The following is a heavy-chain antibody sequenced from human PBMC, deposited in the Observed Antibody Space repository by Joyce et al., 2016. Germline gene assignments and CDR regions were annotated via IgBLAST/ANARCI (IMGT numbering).Heavy chain of an antibody. D-gene: IGHD6-19*01. Sequence: QVQLQQWGAGLLKPSETLSLTCAVSGGRFRGFFWTCVRQPPGKGLAWIGDINNSEVTNYNPSLKTRVTFSVDTSKNQFSLKLTSLSAADTAVYYCARSQWLAPLMYWGQGTPVTVSS. V-gene: IGHV4-34*01. CDR3: ARSQWLAPLMY. CDR1: GGRFRGFF. CDR2: INNSEVT. J-gene: IGHJ4*02.